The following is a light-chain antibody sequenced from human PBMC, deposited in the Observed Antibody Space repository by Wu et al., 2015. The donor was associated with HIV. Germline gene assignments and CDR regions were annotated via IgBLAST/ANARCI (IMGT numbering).Light chain of an antibody. CDR2: AAS. CDR3: QQSYSTPPVT. Sequence: DIQMTQSPSSLSASVGDRVTITCRASQSISNYLNWYQQKPGKAPKLLIYAASSLQSGVPSRFSGSGSGTDFTLTISSLQPEDIATYYCQQSYSTPPVTFGQGTRLEIK. V-gene: IGKV1-39*01. J-gene: IGKJ5*01. CDR1: QSISNY.